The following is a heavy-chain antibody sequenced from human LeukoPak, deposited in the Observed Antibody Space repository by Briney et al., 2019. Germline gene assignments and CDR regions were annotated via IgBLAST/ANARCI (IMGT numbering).Heavy chain of an antibody. CDR3: ARSPLTVTTRLHFDY. Sequence: GGSLRLSCAASEFTFSSYWMSWVRQAPGKGLEWVANIKGDGSSTSYADSVKGRFTISRDNAKDTLYLQMNSLRAEDTAVYYCARSPLTVTTRLHFDYWGQGTLVTVSS. CDR2: IKGDGSST. CDR1: EFTFSSYW. D-gene: IGHD4-17*01. J-gene: IGHJ4*02. V-gene: IGHV3-7*01.